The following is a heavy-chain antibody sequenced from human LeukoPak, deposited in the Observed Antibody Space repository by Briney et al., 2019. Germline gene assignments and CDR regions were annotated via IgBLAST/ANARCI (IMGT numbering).Heavy chain of an antibody. J-gene: IGHJ3*02. CDR2: IRYDGSNK. V-gene: IGHV3-30*02. D-gene: IGHD3-9*01. CDR3: ARMTFYDILTGYFDVFDI. CDR1: GFTFSSYG. Sequence: GGSLRLSCAASGFTFSSYGMHWVRQAPGRGLEWVAFIRYDGSNKYFADSVKGRFTISRDNSKNTLYLQMNSLRAEDTAVYYCARMTFYDILTGYFDVFDIWGQGTMVTVSS.